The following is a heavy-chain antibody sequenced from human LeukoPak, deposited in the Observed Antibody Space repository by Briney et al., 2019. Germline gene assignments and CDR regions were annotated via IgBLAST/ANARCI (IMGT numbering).Heavy chain of an antibody. Sequence: SETLSLTCAVYGGSFSGYYWSWIRQPPGKGLEWIGYIYYSGSTYYNPSLKSRVTISVDTSKNQFSLKLSSVTAADTAVYYCARAPDSYGFYYFDYWGQGTLVTVSS. CDR3: ARAPDSYGFYYFDY. D-gene: IGHD5-18*01. V-gene: IGHV4-34*09. J-gene: IGHJ4*02. CDR1: GGSFSGYY. CDR2: IYYSGST.